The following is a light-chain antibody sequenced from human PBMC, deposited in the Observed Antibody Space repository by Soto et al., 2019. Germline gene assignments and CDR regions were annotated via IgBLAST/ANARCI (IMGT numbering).Light chain of an antibody. CDR2: EVS. CDR3: SSYTSDNTL. V-gene: IGLV2-18*02. J-gene: IGLJ2*01. CDR1: SGDVGSYNR. Sequence: QSALAQPPSVSGSPGQSVTISCTGTSGDVGSYNRVSWYQQPPGTAPKLMIYEVSNRPSGVPDRFSGSKSGNTASLTISGLQAEDEADYYCSSYTSDNTLFGGGTKLTV.